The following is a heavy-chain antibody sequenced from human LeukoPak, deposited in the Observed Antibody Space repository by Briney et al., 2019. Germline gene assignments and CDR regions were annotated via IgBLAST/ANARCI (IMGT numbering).Heavy chain of an antibody. Sequence: GRSLTLSCAASEFTFTTYGMHWVRQAPGKGLEWVAFIYYDGSNIYYADYVKGRFTISRDISKNTLYLQMDSLRAEDTAIYYCARDWKTNSFDYWGQGTLVTISS. D-gene: IGHD1-1*01. CDR1: EFTFTTYG. CDR3: ARDWKTNSFDY. V-gene: IGHV3-33*01. CDR2: IYYDGSNI. J-gene: IGHJ4*02.